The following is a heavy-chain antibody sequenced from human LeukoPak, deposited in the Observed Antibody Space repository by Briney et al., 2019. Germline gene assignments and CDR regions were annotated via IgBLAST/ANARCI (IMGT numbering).Heavy chain of an antibody. CDR1: GGSISSYY. V-gene: IGHV4-59*12. Sequence: KPSETLSLTCTVSGGSISSYYWSWIRQPPGKGLEWIGYIYYSGSTNYNPSLKSRVTISVDTSKNQFSLKLSSVTAADTAVYYCARGREWSIALARYYYYYYGMDVWGQGTTVTVSS. CDR3: ARGREWSIALARYYYYYYGMDV. CDR2: IYYSGST. D-gene: IGHD6-6*01. J-gene: IGHJ6*02.